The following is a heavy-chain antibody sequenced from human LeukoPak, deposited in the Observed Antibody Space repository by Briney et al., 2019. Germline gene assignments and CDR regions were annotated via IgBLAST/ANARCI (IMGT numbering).Heavy chain of an antibody. CDR2: IYYSGST. V-gene: IGHV4-59*01. D-gene: IGHD4-17*01. J-gene: IGHJ6*02. CDR3: ARDRGKDGDYPYYYYYGMDV. Sequence: SETLSLTCTVSGGSLSSYYWSWIRQPPGKGLEWIGYIYYSGSTNYNPSLKSRVTISVDTSKNQFSLKLSSVTAADTAVYYCARDRGKDGDYPYYYYYGMDVWGQGTTVTVSS. CDR1: GGSLSSYY.